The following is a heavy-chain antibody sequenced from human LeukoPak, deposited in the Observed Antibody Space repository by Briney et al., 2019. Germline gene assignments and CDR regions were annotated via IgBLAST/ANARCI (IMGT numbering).Heavy chain of an antibody. CDR3: AKPRAMTTGVGRYFDL. Sequence: GGSLRFSGAASGLPFASYAMSWVRQAPGKGLRWVSAFSGGGENTYYADSVKGRFTISRDNSKNTLYLQMNSLRAEDTATYYCAKPRAMTTGVGRYFDLWGRGTLVTVSS. CDR2: FSGGGENT. D-gene: IGHD1-1*01. J-gene: IGHJ2*01. CDR1: GLPFASYA. V-gene: IGHV3-23*01.